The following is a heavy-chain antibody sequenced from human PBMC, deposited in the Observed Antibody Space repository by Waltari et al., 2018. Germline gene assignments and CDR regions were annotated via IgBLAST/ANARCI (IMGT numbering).Heavy chain of an antibody. D-gene: IGHD6-19*01. J-gene: IGHJ4*02. CDR3: AKHRLPGIAVGDADY. V-gene: IGHV3-23*01. Sequence: EVQLLESGGGLVQPGGSLRLSCAASGFTLTNYGISWVRQAPGKGLEWVARITGTGAVTYYADSVKGRFTISRDNSKTTLYLEMNSLRAEDTAVYFCAKHRLPGIAVGDADYWGQGTLVTVSS. CDR1: GFTLTNYG. CDR2: ITGTGAVT.